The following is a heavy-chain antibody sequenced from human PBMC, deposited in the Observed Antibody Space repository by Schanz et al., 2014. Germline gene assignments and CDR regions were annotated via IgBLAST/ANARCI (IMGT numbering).Heavy chain of an antibody. J-gene: IGHJ4*01. CDR1: GFAFSAYS. CDR3: ATQYCSGTTCYTDSWDH. V-gene: IGHV3-7*01. D-gene: IGHD2-2*02. Sequence: EVQLVESGGGLVKPGGSLRLSCAASGFAFSAYSMNWVRQAPGKGLEWVANINQDGSQKYYVGSVKGRFTISRDNAKDSLYLQMTSLRAEDTAVYYCATQYCSGTTCYTDSWDHWGQGTLVTVSS. CDR2: INQDGSQK.